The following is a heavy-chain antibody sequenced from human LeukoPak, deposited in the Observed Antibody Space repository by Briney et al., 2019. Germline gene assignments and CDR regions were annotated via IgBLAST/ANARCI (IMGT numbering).Heavy chain of an antibody. Sequence: ASVKVSCKASGYTFTSYGISWVRQAPGQGLEWMGWISAYNGNTNYAQKLQGRVTMTRDTSISTAYMELSRLRSDDTAVYYCARDPNIVVVTAILDYWGQGTLVTVSS. CDR3: ARDPNIVVVTAILDY. D-gene: IGHD2-21*02. CDR2: ISAYNGNT. J-gene: IGHJ4*02. CDR1: GYTFTSYG. V-gene: IGHV1-18*01.